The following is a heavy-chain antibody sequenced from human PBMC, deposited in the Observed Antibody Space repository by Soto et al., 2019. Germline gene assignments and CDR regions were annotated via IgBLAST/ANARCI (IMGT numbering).Heavy chain of an antibody. CDR1: GYTFTSYG. D-gene: IGHD3-22*01. J-gene: IGHJ4*02. CDR3: ARRNTSGYLRYFDS. Sequence: SVKVSCKASGYTFTSYGISWVRQAPGQGLEWMGGTFPIFDRGNYAQKFQGRLTITTDKSTNTAYMELSSLRSEDTAVYYCARRNTSGYLRYFDSWGLGTLVTVSS. V-gene: IGHV1-69*05. CDR2: TFPIFDRG.